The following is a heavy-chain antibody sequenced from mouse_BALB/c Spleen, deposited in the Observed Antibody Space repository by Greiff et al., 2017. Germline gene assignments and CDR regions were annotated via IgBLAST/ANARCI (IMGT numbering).Heavy chain of an antibody. V-gene: IGHV1-14*01. CDR2: INPYNDGT. J-gene: IGHJ2*01. CDR3: ARRRTESIYYDSYFDY. Sequence: EVQLQQSGPELVKPGASVKMSCKASGYTFTSYVMHWVKQKPGQGLEWIGYINPYNDGTKYNEKFKGKATLTSDKSSSTAYMELSSLTSEDSAVYYCARRRTESIYYDSYFDYWGQGTTLTVSS. CDR1: GYTFTSYV. D-gene: IGHD2-4*01.